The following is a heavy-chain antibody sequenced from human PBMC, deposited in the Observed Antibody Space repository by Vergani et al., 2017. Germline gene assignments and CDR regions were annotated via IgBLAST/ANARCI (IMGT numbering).Heavy chain of an antibody. J-gene: IGHJ5*02. Sequence: VHLVESGGGLVQPGRSLRLSCSGSGFTLGDYAMTWVRQAPGKGLEWVAFIWSKPYGGTTEYAASVKGRFTISRDDSKSIAYLQMSSLKAEDTAVYYCARDYGSGPPQSRRLLYDIGWFDPWGQGTLVTVSS. CDR2: IWSKPYGGTT. V-gene: IGHV3-49*04. CDR3: ARDYGSGPPQSRRLLYDIGWFDP. CDR1: GFTLGDYA. D-gene: IGHD3-10*01.